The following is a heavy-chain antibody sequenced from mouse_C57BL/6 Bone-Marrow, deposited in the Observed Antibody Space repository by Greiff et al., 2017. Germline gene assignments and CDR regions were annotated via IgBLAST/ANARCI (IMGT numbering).Heavy chain of an antibody. Sequence: QVQLQQSGAELARPGASVKLSCKASGYTFTSYGISWVKQRTGQGLEWIGEIYPRSGNTYYNEKFKGKATLTADKSSSTAYMVLRSLTSEDSAVYFCSYDYVYYYAMDYWGQGTSVTVSS. CDR2: IYPRSGNT. CDR3: SYDYVYYYAMDY. J-gene: IGHJ4*01. CDR1: GYTFTSYG. D-gene: IGHD2-4*01. V-gene: IGHV1-81*01.